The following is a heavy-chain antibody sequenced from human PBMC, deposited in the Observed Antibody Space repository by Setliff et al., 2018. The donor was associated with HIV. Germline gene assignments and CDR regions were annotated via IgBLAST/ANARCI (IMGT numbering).Heavy chain of an antibody. D-gene: IGHD1-1*01. V-gene: IGHV1-8*02. CDR3: ARKGTGDAFDI. Sequence: GASVKVSCKASGYTFTSFDINWVRQATGQGLEWMGWMNPNSGTTGYAQKFQGRVTMTRDTSISTAYMEVRSLRSDDTAVYYCARKGTGDAFDIWGQGTMVTVSS. J-gene: IGHJ3*02. CDR2: MNPNSGTT. CDR1: GYTFTSFD.